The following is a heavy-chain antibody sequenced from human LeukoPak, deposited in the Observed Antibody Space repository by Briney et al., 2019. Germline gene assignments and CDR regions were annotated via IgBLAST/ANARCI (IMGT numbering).Heavy chain of an antibody. D-gene: IGHD4-17*01. Sequence: GGSLRLSCAASGFTFSNNWIHWVRQAPGKGLVWVSCMNSDGTNTNYADSVKGRFTISRDNAKNTLYLQMNSLRAEDTAVYYCARDVLYGGYWGGGAFDIWGQGTMVTVSS. CDR2: MNSDGTNT. CDR3: ARDVLYGGYWGGGAFDI. CDR1: GFTFSNNW. J-gene: IGHJ3*02. V-gene: IGHV3-74*01.